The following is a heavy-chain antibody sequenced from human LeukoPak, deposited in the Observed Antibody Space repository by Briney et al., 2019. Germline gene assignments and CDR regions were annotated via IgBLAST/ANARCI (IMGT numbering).Heavy chain of an antibody. CDR2: VSSSAGST. D-gene: IGHD3-22*01. Sequence: GGSLRLSCAASGFTFSSYAMSWVRQAPGKGLEWVSSVSSSAGSTSYADSVKGRFTISRDNSKNTLYLQMKSLRAEDTAVYFCAKLRRYYYDSTGYSDYWGQGTLVTVSS. J-gene: IGHJ4*02. V-gene: IGHV3-23*01. CDR3: AKLRRYYYDSTGYSDY. CDR1: GFTFSSYA.